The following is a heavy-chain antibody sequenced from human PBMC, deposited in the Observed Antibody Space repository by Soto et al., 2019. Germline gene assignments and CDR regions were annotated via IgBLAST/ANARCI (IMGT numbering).Heavy chain of an antibody. J-gene: IGHJ4*02. V-gene: IGHV3-23*01. D-gene: IGHD3-16*01. Sequence: EVQLLESGGGLVQPGGSLRLSCAASGFTFSSYAMSWVRQAPGKGLKWVSAISGSGGNTYYADSVKGRFTISRDNSKNTLYLQMNSLRAEDTAVYYCAKEGGRGGCYFDYWGQGTLVTVSS. CDR1: GFTFSSYA. CDR3: AKEGGRGGCYFDY. CDR2: ISGSGGNT.